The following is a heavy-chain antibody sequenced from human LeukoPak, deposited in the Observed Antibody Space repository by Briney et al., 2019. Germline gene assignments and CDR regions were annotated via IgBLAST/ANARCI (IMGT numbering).Heavy chain of an antibody. D-gene: IGHD3-3*01. J-gene: IGHJ4*02. Sequence: PSETLSLTCAVYGGSFSGYYWSWIRQPPGKGLEWIGEINHSGSTNYNPSLKSRVTISVDTSKNQFSLKLSSVTAADTAVYYCARITIFGGNYFDYWGQGTLVTVSS. V-gene: IGHV4-34*01. CDR2: INHSGST. CDR1: GGSFSGYY. CDR3: ARITIFGGNYFDY.